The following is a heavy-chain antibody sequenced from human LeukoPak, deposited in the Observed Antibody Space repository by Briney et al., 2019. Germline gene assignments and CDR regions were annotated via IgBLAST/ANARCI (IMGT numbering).Heavy chain of an antibody. CDR2: INPNSGAT. CDR1: GYTFTAFY. V-gene: IGHV1-2*02. J-gene: IGHJ5*02. Sequence: ASVKVSCKASGYTFTAFYMHWVRQAPGQGLESMGWINPNSGATNYAQKFKGRVTMTRDTSISTAYMELSRLRSDDTAVYYCARAHLIAAAGYNWFDPWGQGTLVTVSS. CDR3: ARAHLIAAAGYNWFDP. D-gene: IGHD6-13*01.